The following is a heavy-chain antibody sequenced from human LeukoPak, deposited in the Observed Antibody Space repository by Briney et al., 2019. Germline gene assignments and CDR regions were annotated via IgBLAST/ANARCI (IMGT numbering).Heavy chain of an antibody. J-gene: IGHJ4*02. D-gene: IGHD3-10*02. Sequence: GGSLRLSCAASGFPFSGYGMHWVRQAPGKGLEWVAGVTSDGGDQYSADSVKGRFTVSRDTSQNTFYLQMTSLTAEDTAVYYCTRASRFRSPGMFDYWGQGTLVTVSS. CDR1: GFPFSGYG. CDR2: VTSDGGDQ. CDR3: TRASRFRSPGMFDY. V-gene: IGHV3-30*03.